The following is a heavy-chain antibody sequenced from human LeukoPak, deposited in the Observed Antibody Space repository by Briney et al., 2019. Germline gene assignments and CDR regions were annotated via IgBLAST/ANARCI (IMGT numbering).Heavy chain of an antibody. CDR2: INPDSGGT. CDR1: GYTFTGYY. D-gene: IGHD4-17*01. V-gene: IGHV1-2*02. CDR3: ATDPRPDYVVP. J-gene: IGHJ4*02. Sequence: ASVKVSCKASGYTFTGYYMHWVRQAPGQGLEWMGWINPDSGGTNYAQRFQGRVTMTRDTSISTAYMELSSLRSEDTAVYYCATDPRPDYVVPWGQGTLVTVSS.